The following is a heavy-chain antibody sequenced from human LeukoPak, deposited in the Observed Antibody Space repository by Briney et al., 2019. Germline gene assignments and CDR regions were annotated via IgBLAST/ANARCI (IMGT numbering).Heavy chain of an antibody. CDR3: ATGEPGLPGVDY. Sequence: ASVKVSCKASGFTFTSYDINWVRQASGQGLEWMGWMNPNSGNTGYAQKFQGRVTMTRNTSISTAYMELSSLRSEDTAVYYCATGEPGLPGVDYWGQGTLVTVSS. CDR2: MNPNSGNT. CDR1: GFTFTSYD. J-gene: IGHJ4*02. V-gene: IGHV1-8*01. D-gene: IGHD1-14*01.